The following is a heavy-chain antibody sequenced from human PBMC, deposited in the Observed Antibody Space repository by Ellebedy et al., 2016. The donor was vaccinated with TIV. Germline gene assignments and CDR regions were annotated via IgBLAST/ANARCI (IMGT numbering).Heavy chain of an antibody. CDR3: ARLGESSSWYGIDY. V-gene: IGHV1-69*13. Sequence: SVKVSXXASGGTFSSYAISWVRQAPGQGLEWMGGIIPIFGTANYAQKFQGRVTITADESTSTAYMELSSLRSEDTAVYYCARLGESSSWYGIDYWGQGTLVTVSS. CDR1: GGTFSSYA. D-gene: IGHD6-13*01. J-gene: IGHJ4*02. CDR2: IIPIFGTA.